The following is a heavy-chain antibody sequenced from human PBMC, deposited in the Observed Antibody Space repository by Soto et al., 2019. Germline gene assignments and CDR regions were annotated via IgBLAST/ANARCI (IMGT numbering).Heavy chain of an antibody. V-gene: IGHV4-34*01. D-gene: IGHD6-13*01. CDR3: ARHSSGSSSSWSPV. CDR2: INYSGRT. J-gene: IGHJ3*01. Sequence: PSETLSLTCAVYGGSFSGYYGSWIRQPPGKGLEWIASINYSGRTHYNPSLESRVTISVDTSKNQFSLRLSSVTAADTAVYYCARHSSGSSSSWSPVWGKGTMVTVS. CDR1: GGSFSGYY.